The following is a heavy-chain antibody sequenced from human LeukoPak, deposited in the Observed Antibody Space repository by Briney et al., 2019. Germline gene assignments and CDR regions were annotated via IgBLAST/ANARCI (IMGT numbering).Heavy chain of an antibody. CDR2: ISIDGTTT. J-gene: IGHJ3*02. CDR1: GFTFSDYW. V-gene: IGHV3-74*01. CDR3: TRDPTSPAKQGAFDI. Sequence: GGSLRLSCAASGFTFSDYWMVWVRQVPGMGLVCVSHISIDGTTTIYADSVKGRFTISRDNAKNTVFLQMNSLRADDTGVYYCTRDPTSPAKQGAFDIWGQGTMVTVSS.